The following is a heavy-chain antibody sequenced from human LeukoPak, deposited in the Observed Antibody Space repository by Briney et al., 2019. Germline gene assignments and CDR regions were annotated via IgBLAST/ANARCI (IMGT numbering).Heavy chain of an antibody. CDR3: ARAPDYDFWSGYWNWFDP. J-gene: IGHJ5*02. Sequence: GGSLRLSCAASGFTFSSYSMNWVRQAPGKGLEWVSSISSSSSYIYYADSVKGRFTISRDNAKNSLYLQMNSLRAEDTAVYYCARAPDYDFWSGYWNWFDPWGQGTLVTVSS. CDR2: ISSSSSYI. D-gene: IGHD3-3*01. CDR1: GFTFSSYS. V-gene: IGHV3-21*01.